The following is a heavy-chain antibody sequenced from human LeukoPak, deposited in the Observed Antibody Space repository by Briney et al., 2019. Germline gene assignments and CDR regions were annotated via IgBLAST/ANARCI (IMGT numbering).Heavy chain of an antibody. CDR2: ISSGRNYI. D-gene: IGHD3-3*01. CDR3: TRDRDLGVGNWFDP. CDR1: GFLFSDYS. J-gene: IGHJ5*02. V-gene: IGHV3-21*01. Sequence: GGSLRLSCVASGFLFSDYSLNWVRQAPGKGLEWVSSISSGRNYIYYADSVRGRFTISRDNAENSLYLQMNSLRAEDTAVYYCTRDRDLGVGNWFDPWGQGTLVTVSS.